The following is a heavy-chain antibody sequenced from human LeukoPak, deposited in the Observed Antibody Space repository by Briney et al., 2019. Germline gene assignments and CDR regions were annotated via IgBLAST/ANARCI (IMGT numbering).Heavy chain of an antibody. CDR1: GYTFTNYA. CDR3: ARGGRSQLVP. CDR2: ISPNTGNT. J-gene: IGHJ5*02. V-gene: IGHV1-18*01. D-gene: IGHD3-16*01. Sequence: ASVRVSCKASGYTFTNYAVGWVRQAPGQGLEWMGYISPNTGNTIYAQKFQGRVTMTTDTSTSTVYMDLRSLTSDDTAMYYCARGGRSQLVPWGQGTLVTVSS.